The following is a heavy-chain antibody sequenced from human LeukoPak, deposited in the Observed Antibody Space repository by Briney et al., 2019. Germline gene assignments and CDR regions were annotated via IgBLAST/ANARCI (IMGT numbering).Heavy chain of an antibody. D-gene: IGHD6-19*01. CDR1: GGTFSSYA. Sequence: SVKVSCKASGGTFSSYAISWVRQAPGQGLEWMGGIIPIFGTANYAQRFQGRVTITADESTSTAYMELNSLRAEDTAVYYCAKVSGILTVAADFDYWGQGTLVTVSS. J-gene: IGHJ4*02. CDR2: IIPIFGTA. V-gene: IGHV1-69*13. CDR3: AKVSGILTVAADFDY.